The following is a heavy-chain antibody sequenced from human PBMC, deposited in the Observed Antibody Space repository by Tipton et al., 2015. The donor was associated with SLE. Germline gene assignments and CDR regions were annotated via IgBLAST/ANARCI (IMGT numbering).Heavy chain of an antibody. CDR1: GGSFSGYY. D-gene: IGHD6-6*01. Sequence: TLSLTCAVYGGSFSGYYWSWIRQPPGKGLEWIGEINHSGSTNYNPSPKSRVTISVDTSKNQFSLKLSSVTAADTAVYYCARGTLAARRGLDYWGQGTLVTVSS. V-gene: IGHV4-34*01. CDR2: INHSGST. CDR3: ARGTLAARRGLDY. J-gene: IGHJ4*02.